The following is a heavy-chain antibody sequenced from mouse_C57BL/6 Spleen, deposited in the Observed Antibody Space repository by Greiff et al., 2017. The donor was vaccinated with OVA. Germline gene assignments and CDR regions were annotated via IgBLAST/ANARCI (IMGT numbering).Heavy chain of an antibody. CDR3: ASYDYSFAY. Sequence: QVQLQQSGAELVRPGTSVKVSCKASGYAFTYYLIEWVKQRPGQGLEWIGVINPGSGGTNYNEKFKGKATLTADKSSSTAYMQLSSLTSEDSAVYFCASYDYSFAYWGQGTLVTVSA. V-gene: IGHV1-54*01. J-gene: IGHJ3*01. CDR2: INPGSGGT. D-gene: IGHD2-4*01. CDR1: GYAFTYYL.